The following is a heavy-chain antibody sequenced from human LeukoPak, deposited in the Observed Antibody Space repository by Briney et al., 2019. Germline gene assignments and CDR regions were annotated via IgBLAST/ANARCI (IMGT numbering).Heavy chain of an antibody. D-gene: IGHD1-26*01. CDR2: INTNTGNP. V-gene: IGHV7-4-1*02. Sequence: ASVKVSCKASGYTFTSYGISWVRQAPGQGLEWMGWINTNTGNPTYAQGFTGRFVFSLDTSVSTAYLQISSLKAEDTAVYYCARGGVLGAPGVDYWGQGTLVTVSS. CDR3: ARGGVLGAPGVDY. J-gene: IGHJ4*02. CDR1: GYTFTSYG.